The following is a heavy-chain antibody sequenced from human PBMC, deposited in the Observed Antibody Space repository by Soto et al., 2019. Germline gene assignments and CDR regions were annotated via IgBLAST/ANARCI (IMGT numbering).Heavy chain of an antibody. CDR2: INHSGST. Sequence: QVQLQQWGAGLLKPSETLSLTCAVYGGSFSGYYWSWIRQPPGKGLEWIGEINHSGSTNYNPSLKSRVTISVDTSKNQFSLKLSSVTAADTAVYYCARDDYGDSLYWYFDLWGRGTLVTVSS. J-gene: IGHJ2*01. D-gene: IGHD4-17*01. CDR3: ARDDYGDSLYWYFDL. V-gene: IGHV4-34*01. CDR1: GGSFSGYY.